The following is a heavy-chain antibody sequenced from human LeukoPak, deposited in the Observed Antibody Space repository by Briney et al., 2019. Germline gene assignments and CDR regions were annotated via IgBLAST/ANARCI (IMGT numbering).Heavy chain of an antibody. CDR3: ARDAAAAGPGFDP. Sequence: SETLSLTCSVSGDSISSHYWSWIRQPPGKGLEWIGYIYYSGSTKYSPSLKSRVTISVDTSKNQFSLKLSSVTAADTAVYYCARDAAAAGPGFDPWGQGTLVTVSS. CDR2: IYYSGST. CDR1: GDSISSHY. V-gene: IGHV4-59*11. D-gene: IGHD6-13*01. J-gene: IGHJ5*02.